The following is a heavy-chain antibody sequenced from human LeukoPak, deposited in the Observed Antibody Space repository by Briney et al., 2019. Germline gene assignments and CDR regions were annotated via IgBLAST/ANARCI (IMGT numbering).Heavy chain of an antibody. CDR2: IYYSGST. Sequence: PSETLSLTCTVSGGSISSSSYYWGWIRQPPGKGLEWIGSIYYSGSTYYNPPLKSRATISVDTSKNQFSLKLSSVAAADTAVYYCARHVPGGYYYYYYMDVWGKGTPVTVSS. J-gene: IGHJ6*03. CDR3: ARHVPGGYYYYYYMDV. V-gene: IGHV4-39*01. CDR1: GGSISSSSYY. D-gene: IGHD3-10*02.